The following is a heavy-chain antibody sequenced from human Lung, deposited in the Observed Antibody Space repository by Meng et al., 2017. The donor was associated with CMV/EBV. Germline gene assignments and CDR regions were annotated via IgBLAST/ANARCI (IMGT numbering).Heavy chain of an antibody. V-gene: IGHV1-8*01. D-gene: IGHD2-15*01. CDR1: GYTFTRYD. J-gene: IGHJ6*01. CDR2: MNTNSGNT. CDR3: AREEILVEASAVGRAKYYYSGMDA. Sequence: ASVXVSXKASGYTFTRYDIHWVRQAAGQGLEWMGWMNTNSGNTGYAQNFQGRVTMTRNTATGTAYMELTSLKSEDTAVYYCAREEILVEASAVGRAKYYYSGMDAWGQGTXVTVSS.